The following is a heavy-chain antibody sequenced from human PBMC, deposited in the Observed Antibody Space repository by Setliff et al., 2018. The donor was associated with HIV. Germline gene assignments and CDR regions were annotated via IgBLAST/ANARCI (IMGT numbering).Heavy chain of an antibody. CDR1: GYTFTSYG. CDR3: ARFEGRDKRGYSYGAYYYYMDV. J-gene: IGHJ6*03. D-gene: IGHD5-18*01. CDR2: ISAYNGNT. Sequence: GASVKVSCKASGYTFTSYGISWVRQAPGQGLEWMGWISAYNGNTNYAQKFQGRVTLTTDTSTSTAYMEVKSLRSEDTAVYYWARFEGRDKRGYSYGAYYYYMDVWGKGTTVTVSS. V-gene: IGHV1-18*01.